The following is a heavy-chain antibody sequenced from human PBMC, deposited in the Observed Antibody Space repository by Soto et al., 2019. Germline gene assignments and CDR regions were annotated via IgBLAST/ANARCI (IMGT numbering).Heavy chain of an antibody. V-gene: IGHV4-34*01. CDR2: INHSGTT. Sequence: QVQLQQWGAGLLKPSETLSLTCAVYGASLSGYYWNWIRQPPGKGLEWIGEINHSGTTNYNPSLKCGFTISEDPSKTLSPRRWCFGPAADGVVFSCARPNCSAPGGREPLVPFP. CDR1: GASLSGYY. CDR3: ARPNCSAP. J-gene: IGHJ5*02.